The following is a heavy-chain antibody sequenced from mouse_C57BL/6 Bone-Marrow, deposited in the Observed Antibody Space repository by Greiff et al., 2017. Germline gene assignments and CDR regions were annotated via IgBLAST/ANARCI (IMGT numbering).Heavy chain of an antibody. V-gene: IGHV5-17*01. CDR2: ISSGSSTI. CDR1: GFTFSDYG. J-gene: IGHJ4*01. Sequence: DVMLVESGGGLVKPGGSLKLSCAASGFTFSDYGMHWVRQAPEKGLEWVAYISSGSSTIYYADTVKGRFTISRDNDKNTLFLQMTSMRSEDTAMYDYARQRLRAMDYWGQGTSVTVSA. CDR3: ARQRLRAMDY.